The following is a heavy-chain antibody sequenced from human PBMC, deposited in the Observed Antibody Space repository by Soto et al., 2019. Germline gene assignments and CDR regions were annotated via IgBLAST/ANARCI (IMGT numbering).Heavy chain of an antibody. D-gene: IGHD2-15*01. CDR3: ARGEVVALGY. CDR2: IYYSGST. Sequence: SETLSLTCTVSGGSISSSSYYWGWIRQPPGKGLEWIGSIYYSGSTYYNPSLKSRATISVDTSKNQFSLKLTSVTAADTAVYYCARGEVVALGYWGQGTRVTVSS. J-gene: IGHJ4*02. V-gene: IGHV4-39*01. CDR1: GGSISSSSYY.